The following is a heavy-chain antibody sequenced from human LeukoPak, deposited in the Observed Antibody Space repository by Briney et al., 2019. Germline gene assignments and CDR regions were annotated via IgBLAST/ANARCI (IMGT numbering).Heavy chain of an antibody. CDR2: INHSRST. J-gene: IGHJ6*03. CDR3: ARLYSYGLHYYYYMDV. D-gene: IGHD5-18*01. Sequence: SETLSLTCAVYGGSFSGYYWSWIRQPPGKGLEWIGEINHSRSTNCNPSLKSRVTISVDTSKNQFSLKLSSVTAADTAVYYCARLYSYGLHYYYYMDVWGKGTTVTISS. V-gene: IGHV4-34*01. CDR1: GGSFSGYY.